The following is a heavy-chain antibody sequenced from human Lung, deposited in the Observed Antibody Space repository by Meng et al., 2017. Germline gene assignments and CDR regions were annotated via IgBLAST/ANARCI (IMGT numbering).Heavy chain of an antibody. CDR3: ARGPTTIADYFDY. Sequence: QQWGRVRWETPEAISFASFVAGGAFSDNYCSWFRRPPAKELEWMGEIKSSWSTNNHPSLENRATILVETSQNNLSLKLSSVTAADSAVYYCARGPTTIADYFDYWGQGTLVTVSS. J-gene: IGHJ4*02. CDR2: IKSSWST. V-gene: IGHV4-34*04. CDR1: GGAFSDNY. D-gene: IGHD5-24*01.